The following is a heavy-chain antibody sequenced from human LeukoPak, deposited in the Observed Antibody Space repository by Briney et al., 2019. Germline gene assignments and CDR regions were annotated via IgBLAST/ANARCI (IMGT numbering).Heavy chain of an antibody. CDR3: ARLAYSSGWYVPAEFDY. D-gene: IGHD6-19*01. J-gene: IGHJ4*02. Sequence: GASVKVSCKASGYTFTSYGISWVRQAPGQGLEWMGWISAYNGNTNYAQKLQGRVTMTTDTSTSTAYMELGSLRSDDTAVYYCARLAYSSGWYVPAEFDYWGQGTLVTVSS. CDR1: GYTFTSYG. V-gene: IGHV1-18*01. CDR2: ISAYNGNT.